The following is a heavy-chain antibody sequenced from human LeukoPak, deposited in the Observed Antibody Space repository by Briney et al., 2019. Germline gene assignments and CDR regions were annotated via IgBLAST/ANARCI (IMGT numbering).Heavy chain of an antibody. J-gene: IGHJ4*02. CDR1: GFTFSSFS. CDR2: ISSNGGST. D-gene: IGHD3-10*01. Sequence: TGGSLRLSCAASGFTFSSFSMHWVRQAPGKGLESVSAISSNGGSTYYANSVKGRFTISRDNSKNTLYLQMGSLRAEDMAVYYCAREYYGGYVDYWGQGTLGTVSS. V-gene: IGHV3-64*01. CDR3: AREYYGGYVDY.